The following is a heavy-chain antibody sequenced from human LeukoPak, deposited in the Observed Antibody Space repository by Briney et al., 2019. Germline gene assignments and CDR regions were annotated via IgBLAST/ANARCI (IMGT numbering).Heavy chain of an antibody. CDR3: ARRTSGAFAI. CDR1: GFTFSSYA. CDR2: ISSSGSDK. V-gene: IGHV3-21*05. J-gene: IGHJ3*02. Sequence: GGSLRLSCAASGFTFSSYAMHWVRQAPGKGLEWVSYISSSGSDKYYPDSVKGRFTISRDNAKNSLYLQMNSLRAEDTAVYYCARRTSGAFAIWGQGTKVTVSS.